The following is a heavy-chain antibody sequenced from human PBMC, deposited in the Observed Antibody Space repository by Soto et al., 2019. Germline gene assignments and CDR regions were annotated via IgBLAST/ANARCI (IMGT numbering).Heavy chain of an antibody. CDR3: ARDSHAFAI. Sequence: GGSLRLSCAASGFTFSSYAMHWVRQAPGKGLEWVAVISYDGSNKYYADSVKGRFTISRDNSKNTLYLQMNSLRAEDTAVYYCARDSHAFAIWGQGTMVTVSS. CDR1: GFTFSSYA. CDR2: ISYDGSNK. J-gene: IGHJ3*02. V-gene: IGHV3-30-3*01.